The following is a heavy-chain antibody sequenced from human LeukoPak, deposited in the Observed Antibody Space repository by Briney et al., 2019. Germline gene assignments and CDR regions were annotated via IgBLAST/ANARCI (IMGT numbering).Heavy chain of an antibody. J-gene: IGHJ4*02. D-gene: IGHD6-19*01. V-gene: IGHV3-9*01. Sequence: GGSLRLSCAASGFTFDDYAMHWVRQVPGKGLEWVSGISWNSGSIGYADSVKGRFTISRDNAKNSLYLQMNSLSADDTALYYCTKSGSSGCYDYFDCWGQGTQVTVSS. CDR2: ISWNSGSI. CDR3: TKSGSSGCYDYFDC. CDR1: GFTFDDYA.